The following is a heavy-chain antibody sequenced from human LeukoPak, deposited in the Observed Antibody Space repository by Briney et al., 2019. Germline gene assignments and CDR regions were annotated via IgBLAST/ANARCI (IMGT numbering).Heavy chain of an antibody. V-gene: IGHV4-39*01. CDR3: ARLWRAAIDY. Sequence: PSETLSLTCTVVSGGSISSSSYYWGWIRQPPGKGLEWIGSFYYGESTYYNPSLKSRVTISTDTSKNQFSLKLSSVTAADTVVYYCARLWRAAIDYGGQGILVTVSS. CDR1: GGSISSSSYY. CDR2: FYYGEST. D-gene: IGHD1-1*01. J-gene: IGHJ4*02.